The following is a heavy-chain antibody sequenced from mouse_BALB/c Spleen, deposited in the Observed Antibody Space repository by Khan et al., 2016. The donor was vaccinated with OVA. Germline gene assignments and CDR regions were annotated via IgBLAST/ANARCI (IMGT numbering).Heavy chain of an antibody. V-gene: IGHV1-63*01. CDR1: GYGFADYW. CDR2: IYPGSGNT. D-gene: IGHD2-1*01. Sequence: QVRLQQSGAELVRPGTSVKISCKASGYGFADYWLGWIKQRPGHGLEWIGDIYPGSGNTYSNENFKGKATLTADKSSSTAYMQLSGLTSEDSAVYFCARDGGNYGWFTYWGQGTLVTVSA. CDR3: ARDGGNYGWFTY. J-gene: IGHJ3*01.